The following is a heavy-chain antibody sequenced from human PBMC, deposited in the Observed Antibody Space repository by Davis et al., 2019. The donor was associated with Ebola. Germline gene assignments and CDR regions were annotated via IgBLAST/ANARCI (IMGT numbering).Heavy chain of an antibody. CDR3: ARHVPKEMATISDY. Sequence: KVSCKGSGYSFTSYWIGWVRQMPGKGLEWMGIIYPGDSDTRYSPSFQGQVTISADKSISTAYLQWSSLKASDTAMYYCARHVPKEMATISDYWGQGTLVTVSS. D-gene: IGHD5-24*01. CDR1: GYSFTSYW. V-gene: IGHV5-51*01. CDR2: IYPGDSDT. J-gene: IGHJ4*02.